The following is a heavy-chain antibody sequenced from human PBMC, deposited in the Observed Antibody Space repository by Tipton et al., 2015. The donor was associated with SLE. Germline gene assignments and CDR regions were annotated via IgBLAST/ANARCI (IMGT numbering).Heavy chain of an antibody. J-gene: IGHJ6*03. CDR1: GFTFSSYS. Sequence: SLRLSCAASGFTFSSYSMNWVRQAPGKGLEWVSYISSSSTTIYISSSSSTIYYADSVKGRFTISRDNAKNSLYLQMSSLRTEDTAVYYCVKGAAREGYYFYYMDVWGKGTTVTVSS. CDR3: VKGAAREGYYFYYMDV. CDR2: ISSSSTTIYISSSSSTI. D-gene: IGHD6-6*01. V-gene: IGHV3-48*01.